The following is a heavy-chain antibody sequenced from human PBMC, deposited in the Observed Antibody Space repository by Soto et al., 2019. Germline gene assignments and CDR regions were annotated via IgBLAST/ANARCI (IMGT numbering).Heavy chain of an antibody. D-gene: IGHD3-10*01. CDR2: IKSQTEGGTT. J-gene: IGHJ6*02. Sequence: PGGSLRLSCAASGFSFSYAWMRWVRQTPGKGLEWVGRIKSQTEGGTTDYAAPVKDRFTISRDDSKDTLYLQMNSLRAEDTAVYYCARGDGSGGYDYYYGMDVWGQGTTVTSP. V-gene: IGHV3-15*01. CDR1: GFSFSYAW. CDR3: ARGDGSGGYDYYYGMDV.